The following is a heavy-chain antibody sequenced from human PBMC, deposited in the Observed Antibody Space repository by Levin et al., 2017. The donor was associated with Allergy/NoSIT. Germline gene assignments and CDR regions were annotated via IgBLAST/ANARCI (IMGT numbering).Heavy chain of an antibody. Sequence: SETLSLTCAVSGGSISSGGYSWSWIRQPPGKGLEWIGYIYHSGSTYYNPSLKSRVTISVDRSKNQFSLKLSSVTAADTAVYYCASLNIWFGELPLDYWGQGTLVTVSS. J-gene: IGHJ4*02. CDR3: ASLNIWFGELPLDY. D-gene: IGHD3-10*01. CDR1: GGSISSGGYS. V-gene: IGHV4-30-2*01. CDR2: IYHSGST.